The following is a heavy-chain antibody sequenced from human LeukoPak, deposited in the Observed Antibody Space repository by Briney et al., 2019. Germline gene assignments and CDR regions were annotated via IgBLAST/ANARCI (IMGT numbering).Heavy chain of an antibody. CDR3: ARAPGGGHGSGDAGRVY. CDR1: GFTFSSYA. Sequence: GGSLRLSCAASGFTFSSYAMHWVRQAPGKGLEWVAVISYDGSNKYYADSVKGRFTISRDNSKNTLYLQMNSLRAEDTAVYYCARAPGGGHGSGDAGRVYWGQGTLVTVSS. CDR2: ISYDGSNK. D-gene: IGHD6-19*01. J-gene: IGHJ4*02. V-gene: IGHV3-30*04.